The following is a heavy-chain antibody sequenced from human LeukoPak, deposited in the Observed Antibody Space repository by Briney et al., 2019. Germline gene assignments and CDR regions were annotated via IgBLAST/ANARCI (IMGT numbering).Heavy chain of an antibody. CDR1: GFIFSSYR. V-gene: IGHV3-21*01. Sequence: GGSLRLSCAASGFIFSSYRMNWVRQAPGKGLEWVSSISSSSSYIFYADSVKGRFIISRDNAKNSLYLQMNSLRAEDTAVYYCARDPDDYGDGYFDLWGRGTLVTVSS. CDR2: ISSSSSYI. D-gene: IGHD4-17*01. CDR3: ARDPDDYGDGYFDL. J-gene: IGHJ2*01.